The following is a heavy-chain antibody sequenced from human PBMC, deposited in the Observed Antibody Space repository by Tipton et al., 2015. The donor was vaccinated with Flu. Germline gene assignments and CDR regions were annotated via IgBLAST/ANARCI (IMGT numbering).Heavy chain of an antibody. CDR2: IYPGDSDT. Sequence: QLVQSGAEVKKPGESLKISRTGSGYSFSSYWNGWVRQMHGKGLEWMGIIYPGDSDTRYSPSFQGQVTISADKSISTAYLQWSSLKASDTAMYYCARVGGAVAGTDAFDIWGQGTMVTVSS. V-gene: IGHV5-51*03. CDR3: ARVGGAVAGTDAFDI. D-gene: IGHD6-19*01. CDR1: GYSFSSYW. J-gene: IGHJ3*02.